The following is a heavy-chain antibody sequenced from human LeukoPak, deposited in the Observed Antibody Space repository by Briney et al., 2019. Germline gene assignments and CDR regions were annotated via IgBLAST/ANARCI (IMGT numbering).Heavy chain of an antibody. CDR1: GYTFTSYG. D-gene: IGHD1-7*01. V-gene: IGHV1-18*01. Sequence: ATVKVSCKASGYTFTSYGISWVRQAPGQGLEWMGWISAYNGNTNYAQKLQGRVTMTTDTSTSTAYMELRSLRSDDTAVYYCARDPWGPSPTGTTAWGQGTLVNVSS. CDR3: ARDPWGPSPTGTTA. CDR2: ISAYNGNT. J-gene: IGHJ5*02.